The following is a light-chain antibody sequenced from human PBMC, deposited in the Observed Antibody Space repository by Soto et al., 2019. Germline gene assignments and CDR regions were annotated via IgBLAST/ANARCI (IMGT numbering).Light chain of an antibody. V-gene: IGLV2-14*01. J-gene: IGLJ1*01. CDR2: EVT. CDR1: SSDVGGYNY. Sequence: QSALTQPASVSGSPGQSITISCTGTSSDVGGYNYVSWYQHHPGEAPKLIIFEVTERPSGVPYRFSGSKSANTASLTISGLQAEDEADYFCNSYTTSATYVFGSGTKLTVL. CDR3: NSYTTSATYV.